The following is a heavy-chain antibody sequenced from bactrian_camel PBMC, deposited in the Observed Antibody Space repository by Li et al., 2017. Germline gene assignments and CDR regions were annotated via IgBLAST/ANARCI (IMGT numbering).Heavy chain of an antibody. J-gene: IGHJ4*01. V-gene: IGHV3S40*01. Sequence: VQLVESGGGLVQPGGSLILSCAASGFTFSSAAMYWVRQAPGKGLEWISGIARDSSSTAYADSVKGRFTISQDDANNTVYLQLNSLKTEDTAMYYCPKPVDGGRWSDFDYWGQGTQVTVS. CDR3: PKPVDGGRWSDFDY. CDR2: IARDSSST. D-gene: IGHD6*01. CDR1: GFTFSSAA.